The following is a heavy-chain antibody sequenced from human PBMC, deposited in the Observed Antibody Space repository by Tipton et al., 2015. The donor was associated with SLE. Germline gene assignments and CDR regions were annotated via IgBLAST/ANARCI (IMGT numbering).Heavy chain of an antibody. CDR2: INNTGST. CDR3: ARGVAGYYFYYYLDV. Sequence: TLSLTCTVSGGSISSGSYYWSWIRQPPGKGLEWIGYINNTGSTNYNPSLKSRATISVGTSRNQFSLNLNSVTAADTAVYYCARGVAGYYFYYYLDVWGSGTAVTVSS. V-gene: IGHV4-61*01. CDR1: GGSISSGSYY. J-gene: IGHJ6*03. D-gene: IGHD6-19*01.